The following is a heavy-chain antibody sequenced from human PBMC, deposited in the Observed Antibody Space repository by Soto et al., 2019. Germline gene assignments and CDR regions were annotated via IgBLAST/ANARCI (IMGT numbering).Heavy chain of an antibody. V-gene: IGHV3-48*02. D-gene: IGHD2-21*01. CDR3: TRGTYYLGDNGYYYFDY. J-gene: IGHJ4*02. CDR2: INRSSRTI. Sequence: GGSLRLSCVASGFTFSSDSMIWVRQAPGKGLEWVSFINRSSRTIPYAESLKGRFTVSRDNAKNSLYLQMDSLRDEDTAVYYCTRGTYYLGDNGYYYFDYWGPGTLVTVSS. CDR1: GFTFSSDS.